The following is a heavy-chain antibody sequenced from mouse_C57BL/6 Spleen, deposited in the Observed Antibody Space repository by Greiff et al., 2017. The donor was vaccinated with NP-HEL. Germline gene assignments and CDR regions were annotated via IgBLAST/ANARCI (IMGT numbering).Heavy chain of an antibody. CDR2: IYPGDGDT. J-gene: IGHJ4*01. CDR1: GYAFSSSW. V-gene: IGHV1-82*01. D-gene: IGHD3-1*01. CDR3: ARWAWETRAMDY. Sequence: QVQLQQSGPELVKPGASVKISCKASGYAFSSSWMNWVKQRPGKGLEWIGRIYPGDGDTNYNGKFKGKATLTADKSSSTAYMQLSSLTSEDSAVYFCARWAWETRAMDYWGQGTSVTVSS.